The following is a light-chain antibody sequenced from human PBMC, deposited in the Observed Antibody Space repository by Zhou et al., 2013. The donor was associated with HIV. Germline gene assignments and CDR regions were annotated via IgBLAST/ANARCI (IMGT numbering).Light chain of an antibody. CDR1: QTINTY. CDR2: GAS. J-gene: IGKJ4*01. Sequence: DIQMTQSPSSLSASVGDRVTISCRASQTINTYLNWYRQKPGKAPELLIYGASTLQSGVPSRFSGGGSGTDFTLTITSLKPEDFATYRCQQSYSMPLTFGVGT. CDR3: QQSYSMPLT. V-gene: IGKV1-39*01.